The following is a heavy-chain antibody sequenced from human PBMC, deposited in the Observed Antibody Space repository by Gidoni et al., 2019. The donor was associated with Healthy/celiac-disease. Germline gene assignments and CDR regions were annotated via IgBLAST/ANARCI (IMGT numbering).Heavy chain of an antibody. J-gene: IGHJ5*02. CDR1: GGSFSGYY. D-gene: IGHD4-17*01. CDR3: ARASVRRRVTTKLAWFDP. CDR2: INHSGST. Sequence: QVQLQQWGAGLLKPSETLSLTCAVYGGSFSGYYWSWIRQPPGKGLEWIGEINHSGSTNYNPSLKSRVTISVDTSKNQFSLKLSSVTAADTAVYYCARASVRRRVTTKLAWFDPWGQGTLVTVSS. V-gene: IGHV4-34*01.